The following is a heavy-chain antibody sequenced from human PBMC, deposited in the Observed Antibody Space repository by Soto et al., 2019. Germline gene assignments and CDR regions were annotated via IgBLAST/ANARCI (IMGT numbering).Heavy chain of an antibody. D-gene: IGHD6-19*01. CDR3: VRDRRTPEYSSGWYAL. Sequence: EVQLVESGGGLVQPGGSLRLSCAASGFSVGAFYMNWVRQAPGKGLQWVSKIYSGGGTSYADSVKGRFIISRDTSKNTVFLQLNSLTAGDTAVYYCVRDRRTPEYSSGWYALWGQGTLVTVSS. CDR1: GFSVGAFY. CDR2: IYSGGGT. J-gene: IGHJ4*02. V-gene: IGHV3-66*01.